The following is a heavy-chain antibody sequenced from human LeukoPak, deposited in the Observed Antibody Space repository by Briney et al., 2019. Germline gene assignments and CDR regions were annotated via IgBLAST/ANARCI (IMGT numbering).Heavy chain of an antibody. CDR1: GFTFSSYG. CDR3: AKGSIYRVATSYFDY. CDR2: IWYDGSNK. V-gene: IGHV3-33*06. D-gene: IGHD5-12*01. J-gene: IGHJ4*02. Sequence: GGSLRLSCAASGFTFSSYGMHWVRQAPGKGLEWVAVIWYDGSNKYYADSVKGRFTISRDNSKNTLYLQMNSLRAEDTAVYYCAKGSIYRVATSYFDYWGQGTLVTVSS.